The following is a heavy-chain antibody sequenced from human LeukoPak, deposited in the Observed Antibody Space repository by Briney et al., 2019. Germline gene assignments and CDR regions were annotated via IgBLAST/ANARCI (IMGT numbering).Heavy chain of an antibody. Sequence: ASVKVSCKASGYTFTSFGISWVRQAPGQGLEWMGWISAYNGNTNYAQKLQGRVTMTTDTSTSTAYMELRSLRSDDTAVYYCARVGFRDYYYGMDVWGQGTTVTVSS. CDR3: ARVGFRDYYYGMDV. J-gene: IGHJ6*02. CDR1: GYTFTSFG. D-gene: IGHD1-26*01. CDR2: ISAYNGNT. V-gene: IGHV1-18*01.